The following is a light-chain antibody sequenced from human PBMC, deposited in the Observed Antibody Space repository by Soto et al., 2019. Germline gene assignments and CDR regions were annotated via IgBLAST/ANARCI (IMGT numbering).Light chain of an antibody. Sequence: QPASVSGSPGQSITISCTGTSSDVGGYNYVSWYQQHPGKAPKLMIYEVSNRPSGVSNRFSGSKSGNTASLTISGLQAEAEADYYCSSYTSSSTLVFGGGTKLTVL. CDR2: EVS. V-gene: IGLV2-14*01. J-gene: IGLJ2*01. CDR1: SSDVGGYNY. CDR3: SSYTSSSTLV.